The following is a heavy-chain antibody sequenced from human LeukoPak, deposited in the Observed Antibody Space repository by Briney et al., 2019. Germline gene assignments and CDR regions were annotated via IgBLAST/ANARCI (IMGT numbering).Heavy chain of an antibody. CDR1: GGTFSSYA. J-gene: IGHJ5*02. CDR2: IIPILGIA. V-gene: IGHV1-69*04. Sequence: GASVTVSCKASGGTFSSYAISWVRQAPGQGLEWMGRIIPILGIANYAQKFQGRVTMTTDTSTSTAYMELRSLRSDDTAVYYCARSEGDFWSGYLGWFDPWGQGTLVTVSS. D-gene: IGHD3-3*01. CDR3: ARSEGDFWSGYLGWFDP.